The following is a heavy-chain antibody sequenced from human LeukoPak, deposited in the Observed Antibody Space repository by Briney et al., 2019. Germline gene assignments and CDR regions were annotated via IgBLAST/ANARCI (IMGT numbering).Heavy chain of an antibody. CDR3: AKAIVVVPAGDFDY. D-gene: IGHD2-2*01. Sequence: GGSLRLSCAASGFTFSSYGMSWVRQAPGKGLEWVSAISGSGGSTYYADSVKGRFTISRDNSKNTLYLQMNSLRAEDTAVYYCAKAIVVVPAGDFDYWGQGTLVTVSS. CDR2: ISGSGGST. V-gene: IGHV3-23*01. CDR1: GFTFSSYG. J-gene: IGHJ4*02.